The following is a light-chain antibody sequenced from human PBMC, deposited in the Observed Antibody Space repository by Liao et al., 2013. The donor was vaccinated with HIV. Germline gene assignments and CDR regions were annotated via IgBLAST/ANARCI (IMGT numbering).Light chain of an antibody. CDR1: NIGSGG. J-gene: IGLJ1*01. V-gene: IGLV3-21*01. CDR3: QAWDSTIAYV. Sequence: SYELTQPPSVSVAPGKTARITCGGNNIGSGGVHWYQQRPGQAPVLVIYQDNKRPSGIPERFSGSNSGNTATLTISGTQAMDEADYYCQAWDSTIAYVFGTGTKVTVL. CDR2: QDN.